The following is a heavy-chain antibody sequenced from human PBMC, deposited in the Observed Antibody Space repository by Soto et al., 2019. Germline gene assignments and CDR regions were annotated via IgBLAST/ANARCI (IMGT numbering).Heavy chain of an antibody. V-gene: IGHV3-23*01. J-gene: IGHJ4*02. CDR2: ISDSGST. CDR1: GFTFSTYA. D-gene: IGHD2-2*01. CDR3: AKNKGGRYCSRTSCLYSFDS. Sequence: EVQVLESGGGLVQPGGSLRLSCAASGFTFSTYAMSWVRQAPGKGLGWVSTISDSGSTYYADSVKGRFTISRDNSKNTRYLEMNSLRAEDTAVYYCAKNKGGRYCSRTSCLYSFDSWGQGTLVTVSS.